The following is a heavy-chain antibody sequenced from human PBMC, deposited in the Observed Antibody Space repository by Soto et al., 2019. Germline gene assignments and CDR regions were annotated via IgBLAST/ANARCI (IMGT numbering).Heavy chain of an antibody. CDR2: ISYDGSEK. CDR3: AKAGCTTYNYSGVEV. Sequence: PWGSLSLSCAVSGFTFSSYGMHWVRQAPVKGLEWVAFISYDGSEKYYADPVKGRFTISRDNSKDSNYLQQNSLRAEATAVFYWAKAGCTTYNYSGVEVWGQGTRVTVSS. CDR1: GFTFSSYG. D-gene: IGHD1-1*01. V-gene: IGHV3-30*18. J-gene: IGHJ6*02.